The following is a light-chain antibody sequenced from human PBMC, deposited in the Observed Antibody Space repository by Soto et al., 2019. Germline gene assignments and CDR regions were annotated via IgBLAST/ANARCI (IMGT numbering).Light chain of an antibody. CDR2: GAS. Sequence: EIVMTQSPATLSVSPGERATLSCRASQSVSSNLAWYQQKPGQAPRLLIYGASTRATGLPARFSGSGSGTEFTLTISSLQSEDFAVYYCQQYNNWPPTFGQGTKVAIK. CDR3: QQYNNWPPT. J-gene: IGKJ1*01. V-gene: IGKV3-15*01. CDR1: QSVSSN.